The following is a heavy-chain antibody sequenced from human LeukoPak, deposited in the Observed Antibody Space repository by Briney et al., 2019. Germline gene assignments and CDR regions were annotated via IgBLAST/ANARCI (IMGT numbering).Heavy chain of an antibody. CDR3: ARRLNSGSPYFDY. V-gene: IGHV4-39*01. Sequence: KPSETLSLTCTVSGVSISSSSYYCDWIRQPPGKGLEWIGSLFYTGTPYYSPSLKNRVTMSLDTSKNQFSLKLTSVAAADTAVYYCARRLNSGSPYFDYWGQGSLVTVSS. J-gene: IGHJ4*02. D-gene: IGHD1-26*01. CDR1: GVSISSSSYY. CDR2: LFYTGTP.